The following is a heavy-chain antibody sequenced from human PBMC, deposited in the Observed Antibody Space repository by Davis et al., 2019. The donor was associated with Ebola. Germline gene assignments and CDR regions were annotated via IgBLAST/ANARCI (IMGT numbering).Heavy chain of an antibody. J-gene: IGHJ4*02. CDR3: ARDRGVVVTAIPYYFDY. V-gene: IGHV3-21*01. Sequence: GGSLRLSCAASGFTFSSYSMNWVRQAPGKGLEWVSSISSSSSYIYYADSVKGRFTISRDNAKNSLYLQMNSLRAEDTAVCYCARDRGVVVTAIPYYFDYWGQGTLVTVSS. CDR1: GFTFSSYS. D-gene: IGHD2-21*02. CDR2: ISSSSSYI.